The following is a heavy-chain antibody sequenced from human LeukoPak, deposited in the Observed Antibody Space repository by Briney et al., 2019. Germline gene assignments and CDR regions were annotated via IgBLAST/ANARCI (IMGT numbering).Heavy chain of an antibody. CDR3: ARDTELLWFGELTSFDP. J-gene: IGHJ3*01. D-gene: IGHD3-10*01. CDR2: ISYDGSNK. CDR1: GFTFSSYA. Sequence: GGSLRLSCAASGFTFSSYAMHWVRQAPGKGLEWVAVISYDGSNKYYADSVKGRFTISRDNSKNTLYLQMNSLRAEDTAVYYCARDTELLWFGELTSFDPWGQGTMVTVSS. V-gene: IGHV3-30-3*01.